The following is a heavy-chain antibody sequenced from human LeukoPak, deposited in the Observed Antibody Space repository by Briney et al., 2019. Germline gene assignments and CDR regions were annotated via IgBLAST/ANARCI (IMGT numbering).Heavy chain of an antibody. V-gene: IGHV3-48*02. Sequence: GGSLRLSCAASGFTFSGYSMNWVRQAPGKGLEWVSYISSSSSTIYYADSVKGRFTVSRDIAKNSLYLQMNSLRDEDTAVYYCARGRPVTMIVVVITKGRAFDIWGQGTMVTVSS. CDR2: ISSSSSTI. D-gene: IGHD3-22*01. CDR1: GFTFSGYS. CDR3: ARGRPVTMIVVVITKGRAFDI. J-gene: IGHJ3*02.